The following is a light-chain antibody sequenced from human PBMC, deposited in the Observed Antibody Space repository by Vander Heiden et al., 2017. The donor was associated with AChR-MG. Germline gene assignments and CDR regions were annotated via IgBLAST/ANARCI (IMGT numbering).Light chain of an antibody. CDR2: DAS. Sequence: DIQMTQSPSPLSASVGDRVTITCQTSQDISYYLNWYQQKPGKAPKLLIYDASNLETGVPSRFSGSGSGTDFTFTISSLQPEDIATYYCQQHDNLPPRYTFGQRTKLEIK. J-gene: IGKJ2*01. V-gene: IGKV1-33*01. CDR3: QQHDNLPPRYT. CDR1: QDISYY.